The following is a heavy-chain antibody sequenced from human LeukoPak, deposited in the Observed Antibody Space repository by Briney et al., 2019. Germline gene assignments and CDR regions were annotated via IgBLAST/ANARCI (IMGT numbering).Heavy chain of an antibody. D-gene: IGHD6-13*01. CDR2: IHYTGST. J-gene: IGHJ4*02. Sequence: SETLSLTCTVSGGSIRSSYWSWIRQPPGKGLEWIGYIHYTGSTNYNPSLKSRVTISVDTSKTQFSLQLSSVTATDTAVYFCARHSSSWYPDYWGQGTLVTVSS. CDR3: ARHSSSWYPDY. CDR1: GGSIRSSY. V-gene: IGHV4-59*08.